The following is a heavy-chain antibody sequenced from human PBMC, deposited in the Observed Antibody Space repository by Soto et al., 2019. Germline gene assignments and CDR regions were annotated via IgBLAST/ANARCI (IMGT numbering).Heavy chain of an antibody. V-gene: IGHV3-53*02. J-gene: IGHJ4*02. CDR3: ARARGSSSWYAGIFDF. D-gene: IGHD6-13*01. CDR1: GFTVSTNY. Sequence: EVQLVETGGGLIQPGGSLRLSCAASGFTVSTNYMNWVRQAPGKGLEWVSVIYSGGSTYYADSVKGRFTISRDNSENTLDLQMNSLRAEDTAVYYCARARGSSSWYAGIFDFWGQGTLVTVSS. CDR2: IYSGGST.